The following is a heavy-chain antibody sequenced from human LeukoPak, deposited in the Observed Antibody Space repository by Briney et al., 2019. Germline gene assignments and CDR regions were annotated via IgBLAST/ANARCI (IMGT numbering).Heavy chain of an antibody. J-gene: IGHJ4*02. CDR1: GFTFGSFG. CDR3: AKSRSGSANWALQIFDN. CDR2: ISGSGGST. D-gene: IGHD1-1*01. Sequence: PGESLRLSCATSGFTFGSFGIHWVRQAPGKGLEWVSAISGSGGSTYYADSVKGRFTISRDNSKNTLFVQMNSLRAEDTAVYFCAKSRSGSANWALQIFDNWGQGTLVTVSS. V-gene: IGHV3-23*01.